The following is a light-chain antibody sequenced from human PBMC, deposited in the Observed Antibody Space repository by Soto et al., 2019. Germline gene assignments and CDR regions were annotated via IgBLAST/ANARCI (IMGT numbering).Light chain of an antibody. J-gene: IGKJ1*01. Sequence: EIVLTQSPGTLSLSPGERATLSCRASQSVSSNSLAWYQHKRGRAPRLLIYGASSRATGIPDRFSGSGSGTDFTLTISRLEPEDFAVYYCQQYGSSPRTFGQGTKVEI. CDR3: QQYGSSPRT. V-gene: IGKV3-20*01. CDR1: QSVSSNS. CDR2: GAS.